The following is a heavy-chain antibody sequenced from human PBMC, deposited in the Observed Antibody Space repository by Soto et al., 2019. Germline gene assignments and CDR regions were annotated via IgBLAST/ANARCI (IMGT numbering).Heavy chain of an antibody. J-gene: IGHJ3*01. V-gene: IGHV3-23*01. CDR3: AKDGQYRTDGFDV. Sequence: EAQLLESGGDWAQPGGSLRLSCAASGFTFSSHGMSWVRQAPGQGLEWLAGLSRGCGTTYYADSVKGRFTISRDNSKNTLDLIMNSLKVEDTALYYCAKDGQYRTDGFDVWGKGTMVTVSS. CDR2: LSRGCGTT. CDR1: GFTFSSHG. D-gene: IGHD6-6*01.